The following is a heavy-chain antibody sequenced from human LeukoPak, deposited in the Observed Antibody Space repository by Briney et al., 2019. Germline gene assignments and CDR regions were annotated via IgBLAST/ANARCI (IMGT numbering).Heavy chain of an antibody. CDR3: ARVDYGSGSSHFDY. CDR2: INPNSGGT. Sequence: GASVKVSCKASGYTFTGYYMHWVRQAPGQGLEWMGWINPNSGGTNYAQKFQGWVTMTRDTSISTAYMELSRLRSDDTAVYYCARVDYGSGSSHFDYWGQGTLVTVSS. CDR1: GYTFTGYY. D-gene: IGHD3-10*01. J-gene: IGHJ4*02. V-gene: IGHV1-2*04.